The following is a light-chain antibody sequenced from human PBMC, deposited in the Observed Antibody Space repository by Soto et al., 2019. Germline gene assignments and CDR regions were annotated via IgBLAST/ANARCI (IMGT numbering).Light chain of an antibody. CDR2: WAS. V-gene: IGKV4-1*01. Sequence: DIVMTQSPDSLAVSLGERATINCKSSQSVLHSSHNKNYLAWYQQKPGQPPKLLIYWASTRKSGVPDRFSGSGSGTDFTLTISSLQAEDVAVYYCQHHYTTPRTFGQGTKVEIK. J-gene: IGKJ1*01. CDR3: QHHYTTPRT. CDR1: QSVLHSSHNKNY.